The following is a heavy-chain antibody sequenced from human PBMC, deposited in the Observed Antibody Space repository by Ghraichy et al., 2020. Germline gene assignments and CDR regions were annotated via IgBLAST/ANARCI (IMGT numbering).Heavy chain of an antibody. D-gene: IGHD6-19*01. CDR3: ARGGRCSSGCYVAFDY. J-gene: IGHJ3*01. Sequence: GGSLRLSCAASGFTFSDHYMDWVRQAPGKGLEWVGRNRNKANSYTTEYAASVKGRFTISRDDSKNSLYLQMNSLKTEDTAVYYCARGGRCSSGCYVAFDYWGQGTMVTVSS. CDR1: GFTFSDHY. V-gene: IGHV3-72*01. CDR2: NRNKANSYTT.